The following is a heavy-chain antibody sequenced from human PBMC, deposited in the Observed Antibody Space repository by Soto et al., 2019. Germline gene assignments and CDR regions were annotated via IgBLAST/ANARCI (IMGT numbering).Heavy chain of an antibody. CDR3: ARDVLYSTPGDRRIDP. CDR1: GYTFNSYG. J-gene: IGHJ5*02. Sequence: QVQLVQSGGEVKKPGASVRVSCKASGYTFNSYGITWVRQAPGQGLEWMGWLNAYNGNTNYAQKFQGRVSMTTDTSTRTAYLELGRLGYDDTAVCYCARDVLYSTPGDRRIDPWGQGTPVTVSS. CDR2: LNAYNGNT. D-gene: IGHD6-13*01. V-gene: IGHV1-18*01.